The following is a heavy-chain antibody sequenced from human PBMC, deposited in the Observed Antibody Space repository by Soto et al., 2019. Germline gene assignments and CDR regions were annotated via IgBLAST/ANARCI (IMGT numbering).Heavy chain of an antibody. V-gene: IGHV1-3*01. D-gene: IGHD6-13*01. J-gene: IGHJ5*02. CDR3: VRRHVSATGIDWFDP. CDR1: GYTFTSYG. Sequence: ASVKVSCKASGYTFTSYGMHWVRRAPGQRLEWMGWINAANGDTKYSPKFQGRVTITRDTSASTAYMELSSLRSEDTAVYYCVRRHVSATGIDWFDPWGQGTLVTVSS. CDR2: INAANGDT.